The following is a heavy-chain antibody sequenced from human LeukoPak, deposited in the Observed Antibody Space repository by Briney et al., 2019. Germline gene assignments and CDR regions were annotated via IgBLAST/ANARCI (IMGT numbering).Heavy chain of an antibody. Sequence: SETLPLTCTVSGGSISSSNYYWTWIRQPPGKGLEWIGTIYYSGNNYHNPSLKSRVTISVDTSKNQFSLKLSSVTAADTAVYYCARQASSSWFARFDPWGQGTLVTVSS. D-gene: IGHD6-13*01. CDR3: ARQASSSWFARFDP. V-gene: IGHV4-39*01. CDR2: IYYSGNN. J-gene: IGHJ5*02. CDR1: GGSISSSNYY.